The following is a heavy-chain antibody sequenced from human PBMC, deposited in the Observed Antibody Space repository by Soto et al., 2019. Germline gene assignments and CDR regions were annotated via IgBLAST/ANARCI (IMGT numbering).Heavy chain of an antibody. J-gene: IGHJ6*04. CDR1: GFTVSSNY. CDR2: IYCGGST. V-gene: IGHV3-66*01. Sequence: GGSLRLSCGASGFTVSSNYMSWVRQAPGKGLEWVSVIYCGGSTYYADSVKGRFTISRDNSKNTLYLQMNSLRAEDMAVYYCARGALDVWGKGTTVTVSS. CDR3: ARGALDV.